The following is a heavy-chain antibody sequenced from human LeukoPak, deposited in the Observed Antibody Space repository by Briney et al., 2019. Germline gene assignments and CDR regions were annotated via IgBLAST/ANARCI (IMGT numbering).Heavy chain of an antibody. J-gene: IGHJ4*02. CDR2: IYYSGST. CDR1: GGSTSRYY. V-gene: IGHV4-59*08. CDR3: ARLPGIAAI. Sequence: SETLSLTCTVSGGSTSRYYWSWIRQPPGQRLEWLGYIYYSGSTTYNPSLMSRLTMSLDTSKNQISLRLISLTAADTAVYYCARLPGIAAIWGQGTLVTVSS. D-gene: IGHD6-13*01.